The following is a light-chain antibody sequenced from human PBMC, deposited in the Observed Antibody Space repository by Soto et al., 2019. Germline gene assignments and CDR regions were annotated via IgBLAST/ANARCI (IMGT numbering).Light chain of an antibody. CDR3: QHYGISPWT. Sequence: LAQSRGGLALSPRERATLSCRASQSVSSSYLAWYQQKPGQAPRLLIYGASSRATGIPDRFSGSGSGANFTLTISRLEPEDFALYYCQHYGISPWTFRQGTKVDIK. CDR2: GAS. J-gene: IGKJ1*01. CDR1: QSVSSSY. V-gene: IGKV3-20*01.